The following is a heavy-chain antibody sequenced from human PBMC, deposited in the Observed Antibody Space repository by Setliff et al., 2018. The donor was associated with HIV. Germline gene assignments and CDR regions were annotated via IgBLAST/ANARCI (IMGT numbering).Heavy chain of an antibody. V-gene: IGHV4-39*01. CDR2: IYYSGST. CDR1: GGSISSSSYY. Sequence: SSETLSLTCTVSGGSISSSSYYWGWIRQPPGKGLEWIGTIYYSGSTYYNPSLKSRVTISVDTSKNQFSLKLNSVTAADTAVYYCAIKGAATGTGWFDPWGQGTLVTVSS. D-gene: IGHD6-13*01. CDR3: AIKGAATGTGWFDP. J-gene: IGHJ5*02.